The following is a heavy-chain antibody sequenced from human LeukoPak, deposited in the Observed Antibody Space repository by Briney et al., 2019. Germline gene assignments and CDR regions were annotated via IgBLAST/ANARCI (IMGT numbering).Heavy chain of an antibody. D-gene: IGHD2-8*01. J-gene: IGHJ3*02. CDR2: IYYSGNT. CDR3: ARSCMMGEEAFDI. CDR1: GGSISVTNYY. Sequence: SETLSLTCIVSGGSISVTNYYWGWIRQPPGKGLEWIGNIYYSGNTYYNSHLRSRVTISVDTSKRQFSLKLNAVTAEYTALYYCARSCMMGEEAFDIWGQGTMVIVSS. V-gene: IGHV4-39*01.